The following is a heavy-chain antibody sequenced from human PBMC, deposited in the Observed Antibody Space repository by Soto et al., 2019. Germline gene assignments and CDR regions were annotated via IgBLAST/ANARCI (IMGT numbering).Heavy chain of an antibody. Sequence: QVQLVQSGAEVKKPGSSVKVSCKASGGTFSSYTISWVRQAPGQGLEWMGRIIPILGIANYAQKFQGRVTITADNSTSTAYMELSSLRSEDTAVYYCARGLRAQWLVLNLDYWGQGTLVTVSS. J-gene: IGHJ4*02. CDR2: IIPILGIA. CDR1: GGTFSSYT. V-gene: IGHV1-69*02. D-gene: IGHD6-19*01. CDR3: ARGLRAQWLVLNLDY.